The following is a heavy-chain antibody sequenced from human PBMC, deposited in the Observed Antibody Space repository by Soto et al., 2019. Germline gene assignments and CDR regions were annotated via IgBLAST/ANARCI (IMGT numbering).Heavy chain of an antibody. Sequence: EVQLLESGGGLVQPGGSLRLSCAASGFTFSSYAMSWVRQAPGKGLEWVSAISGSAGSTYYADSVKGRFTISRDNSKNTLYLQMNSLRAEDTAVLYCTKDLWPYLPAGGEFDSWGQGTLVTVSS. CDR1: GFTFSSYA. D-gene: IGHD3-16*01. CDR3: TKDLWPYLPAGGEFDS. CDR2: ISGSAGST. J-gene: IGHJ4*02. V-gene: IGHV3-23*01.